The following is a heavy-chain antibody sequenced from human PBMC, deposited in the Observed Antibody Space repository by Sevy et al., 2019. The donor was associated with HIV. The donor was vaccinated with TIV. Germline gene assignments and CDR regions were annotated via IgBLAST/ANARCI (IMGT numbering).Heavy chain of an antibody. J-gene: IGHJ4*02. Sequence: GGSLRLSCVASGFTFSSYGMHWVRQAPGKGLEWVGRVSYEGSDKYYADSVKGRFTIFRDNSKKTRYVEMNSLRPEDTAVYFCAKDMVDCSGGDCYSGPVSPFDFWGQGTLVTVSS. D-gene: IGHD2-15*01. CDR3: AKDMVDCSGGDCYSGPVSPFDF. CDR1: GFTFSSYG. CDR2: VSYEGSDK. V-gene: IGHV3-30*18.